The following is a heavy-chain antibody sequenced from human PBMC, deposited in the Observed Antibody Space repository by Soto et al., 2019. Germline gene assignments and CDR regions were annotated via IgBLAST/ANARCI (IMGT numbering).Heavy chain of an antibody. CDR3: AAGILTETSDY. Sequence: ASVKVSCKASGYTFTGYYMHWVRQAPGQGLEWMGWINPNSGGTNYAQKFQGWVTMTRDTSISTAYMELSNLRSEDTAVYYCAAGILTETSDYWGQGTLVTVSS. CDR2: INPNSGGT. J-gene: IGHJ4*02. V-gene: IGHV1-2*04. D-gene: IGHD3-9*01. CDR1: GYTFTGYY.